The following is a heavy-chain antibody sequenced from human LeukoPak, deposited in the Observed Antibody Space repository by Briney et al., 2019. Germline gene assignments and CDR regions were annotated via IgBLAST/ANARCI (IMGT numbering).Heavy chain of an antibody. CDR1: GGSISSSDSY. Sequence: SETLSLTCTVSGGSISSSDSYWGWNRQPPGKGLEWIGSMYYSGSTYYNPSLKSRVTISVDTSKNQFSLKLSSVTAADTAVYYCARSHQLFDWLLIWGQGTLVTVSS. CDR2: MYYSGST. V-gene: IGHV4-39*07. D-gene: IGHD3-9*01. CDR3: ARSHQLFDWLLI. J-gene: IGHJ4*02.